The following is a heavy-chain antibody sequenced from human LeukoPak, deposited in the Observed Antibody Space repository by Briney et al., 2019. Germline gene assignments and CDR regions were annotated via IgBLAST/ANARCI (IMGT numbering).Heavy chain of an antibody. J-gene: IGHJ4*02. Sequence: SGTLSLTCAVYGGSFSGYYWSWIRQPPGKGLEWVGEINHSGSTNYNPSLKSRVTISVDTSKNQFSLKLSSVTAADTAVYYCASQKFDYWGQGTLVTVSS. V-gene: IGHV4-34*01. CDR2: INHSGST. CDR1: GGSFSGYY. CDR3: ASQKFDY.